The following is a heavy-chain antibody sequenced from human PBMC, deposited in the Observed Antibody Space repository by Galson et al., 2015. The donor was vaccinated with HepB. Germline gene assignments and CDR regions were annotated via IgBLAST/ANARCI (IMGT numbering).Heavy chain of an antibody. CDR2: ISGGGNT. CDR1: EFTFNTYA. V-gene: IGHV3-23*01. CDR3: ARAYFDLLTGSYYWYFDL. J-gene: IGHJ2*01. D-gene: IGHD3-9*01. Sequence: SLRLSCAASEFTFNTYAMSWVRQTPGKWLEWVSGISGGGNTYYADSVKGRFTISRDKSKNTMYLQMNSLGAEDTAVYYCARAYFDLLTGSYYWYFDLWGRGTLVTVSS.